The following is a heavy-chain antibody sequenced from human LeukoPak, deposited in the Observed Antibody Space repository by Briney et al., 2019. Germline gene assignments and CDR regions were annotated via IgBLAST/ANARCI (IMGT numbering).Heavy chain of an antibody. CDR1: GFTFSDYY. CDR2: ISSSGSTI. Sequence: PGGSLRLSCAASGFTFSDYYMSWIRQAPGKGLEWVSYISSSGSTIYYADSVKGRFTISRDNAKNSLYLQMNSPRAEDTAVYYCASVATYNQYYYYGMDVWGQGTTVTVSS. V-gene: IGHV3-11*01. CDR3: ASVATYNQYYYYGMDV. D-gene: IGHD5-12*01. J-gene: IGHJ6*02.